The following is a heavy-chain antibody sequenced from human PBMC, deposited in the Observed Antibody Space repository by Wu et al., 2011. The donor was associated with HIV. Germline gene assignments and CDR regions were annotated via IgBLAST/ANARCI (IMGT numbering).Heavy chain of an antibody. CDR1: GYTFTGYY. CDR2: INPNSGGT. Sequence: QVQLVQSGAEVKKPGASVKVSCKASGYTFTGYYMHWVRQAPGQGLEWMGWINPNSGGTNYAQKLQGRVTMTTDTSTKTAYMELRSLRSDDTAVYYCARAPNSGYDWAAFDIWGQGTMVTVST. D-gene: IGHD5-12*01. V-gene: IGHV1-2*02. J-gene: IGHJ3*02. CDR3: ARAPNSGYDWAAFDI.